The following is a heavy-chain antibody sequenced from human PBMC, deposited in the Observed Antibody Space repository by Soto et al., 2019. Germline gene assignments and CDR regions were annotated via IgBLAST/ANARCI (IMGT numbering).Heavy chain of an antibody. V-gene: IGHV4-31*02. D-gene: IGHD1-26*01. CDR3: ALALGPTTGLDY. J-gene: IGHJ4*02. Sequence: QVQLQESGPGLVKPSQTLSLTCSVSGASTVSHYHWTWIRQPPGKGLEWMGSIFTSGTTFYNPSLTSRLSISMDTSGNHFSLELRSVTDADTAVYYCALALGPTTGLDYWGQGTLVTVSS. CDR1: GASTVSHYH. CDR2: IFTSGTT.